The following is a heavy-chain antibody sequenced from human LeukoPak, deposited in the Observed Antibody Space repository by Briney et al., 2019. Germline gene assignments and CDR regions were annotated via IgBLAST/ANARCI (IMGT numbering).Heavy chain of an antibody. Sequence: SETLSLTCTVSGGSISSYHWSWIRQPPGKGLEWIGYIYYSGSTNYNPSLKCRVTISVDTSKNQFSLKLSSVTAADTAVYYCAREVGIAAAGQVYFDYWGQGTLVTVSS. CDR1: GGSISSYH. D-gene: IGHD6-13*01. V-gene: IGHV4-59*01. CDR2: IYYSGST. J-gene: IGHJ4*02. CDR3: AREVGIAAAGQVYFDY.